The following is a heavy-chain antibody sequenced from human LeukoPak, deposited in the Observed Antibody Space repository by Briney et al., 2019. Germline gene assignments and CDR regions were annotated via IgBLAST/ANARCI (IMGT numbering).Heavy chain of an antibody. CDR1: GGSISSYY. CDR2: IYYSGST. D-gene: IGHD4-11*01. CDR3: ARAYGNNGYYYMDV. V-gene: IGHV4-59*01. Sequence: SETLSLTCTVSGGSISSYYWSWIRQPPGKGLEWIGYIYYSGSTNYNPSLKSRVTISVDTSKNQFSLKLSSVTAADTAVYYCARAYGNNGYYYMDVWGKGTTVTVSS. J-gene: IGHJ6*03.